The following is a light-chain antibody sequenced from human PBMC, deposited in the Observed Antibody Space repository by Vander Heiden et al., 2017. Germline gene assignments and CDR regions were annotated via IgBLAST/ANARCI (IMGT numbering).Light chain of an antibody. CDR2: QDS. V-gene: IGLV3-1*01. Sequence: SYELTQPPSVSVSPGQTASITCSGDKLGDKYACWYQQKPGQSPVLVIYQDSKRPSGIPERFSGSNSGNTATLTISGTQAMDEADYYCQAWDSNNVVFGGGTKVTVL. CDR1: KLGDKY. CDR3: QAWDSNNVV. J-gene: IGLJ2*01.